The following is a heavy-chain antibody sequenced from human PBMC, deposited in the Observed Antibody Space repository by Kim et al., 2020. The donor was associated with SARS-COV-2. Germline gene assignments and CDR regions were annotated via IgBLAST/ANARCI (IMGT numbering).Heavy chain of an antibody. J-gene: IGHJ4*02. CDR3: ARSSGSGSTYFDY. Sequence: NPSLKRRVTISVDTSNNQCSLELRSVTAADTALYYCARSSGSGSTYFDYWGQGALVTVSS. D-gene: IGHD3-10*01. V-gene: IGHV4-59*01.